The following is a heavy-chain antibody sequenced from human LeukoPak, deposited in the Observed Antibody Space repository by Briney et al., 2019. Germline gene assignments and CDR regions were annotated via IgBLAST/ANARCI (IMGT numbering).Heavy chain of an antibody. CDR3: ARGDNWFDP. CDR2: MNPNSGNT. J-gene: IGHJ5*02. V-gene: IGHV1-8*03. CDR1: GYTYTSYV. Sequence: ASVRVSCKASGYTYTSYVINGVGQAAGRGLEWMGWMNPNSGNTGYAQKFQGRVTTTRNTSISTAYMELSSLRSEDTAVYYCARGDNWFDPWGQGTLVTVSS.